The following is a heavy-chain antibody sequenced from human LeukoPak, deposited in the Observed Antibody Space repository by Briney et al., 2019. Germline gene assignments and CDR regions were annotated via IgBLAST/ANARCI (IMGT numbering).Heavy chain of an antibody. Sequence: GESLKISCKASGYSFDYYWIAWVRQMPGEGLEWMGIIYPDDSDSTYSPSFQGQVTISVDKSIDTAYPQWSSLKASNTAIYYCARVGSVTNFGVVSYYFDYWGQGTLVTVSS. D-gene: IGHD3-3*01. J-gene: IGHJ4*02. V-gene: IGHV5-51*01. CDR3: ARVGSVTNFGVVSYYFDY. CDR2: IYPDDSDS. CDR1: GYSFDYYW.